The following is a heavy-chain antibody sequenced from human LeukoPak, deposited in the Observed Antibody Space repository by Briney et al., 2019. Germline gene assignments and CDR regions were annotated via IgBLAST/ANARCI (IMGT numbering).Heavy chain of an antibody. CDR1: GFSISNSG. V-gene: IGHV3-48*02. CDR3: ARDYSRWHGYFDV. Sequence: PGGSLRLSCSGSGFSISNSGMNWVLQAPGKGLEWLSYIRSDSSTKYYADSVEGRFTISRDNAQNSLYLQMNSLRDEDSGVYFCARDYSRWHGYFDVWGQGTMVTVSS. J-gene: IGHJ3*01. D-gene: IGHD6-13*01. CDR2: IRSDSSTK.